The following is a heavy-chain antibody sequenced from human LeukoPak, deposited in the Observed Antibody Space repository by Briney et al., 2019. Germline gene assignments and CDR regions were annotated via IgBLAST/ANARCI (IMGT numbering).Heavy chain of an antibody. CDR3: AREDYYDFWSGYPN. CDR1: GYTFTGYY. D-gene: IGHD3-3*01. V-gene: IGHV1-2*02. CDR2: INPNSGGT. Sequence: ASVKVSCKASGYTFTGYYMHWVRQAPGQGLEWMGWINPNSGGTNYAQKFQGRVTMTRDTSISTAYMELSRLRSDDTAVYYCAREDYYDFWSGYPNWGQGTLVTVSS. J-gene: IGHJ4*02.